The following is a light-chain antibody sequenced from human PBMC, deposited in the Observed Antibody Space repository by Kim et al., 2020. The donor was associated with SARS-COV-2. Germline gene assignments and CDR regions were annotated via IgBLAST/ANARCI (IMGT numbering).Light chain of an antibody. Sequence: QSLTISCTGTSSDVGIYNYVSWYPQHPGKAPKLMIYAVSNRPSGVSNRFSGSKSGNTASLTISVLQAEDEADYYCSSYTRSSTNYVFGTGTKVTVL. CDR1: SSDVGIYNY. CDR3: SSYTRSSTNYV. J-gene: IGLJ1*01. CDR2: AVS. V-gene: IGLV2-14*03.